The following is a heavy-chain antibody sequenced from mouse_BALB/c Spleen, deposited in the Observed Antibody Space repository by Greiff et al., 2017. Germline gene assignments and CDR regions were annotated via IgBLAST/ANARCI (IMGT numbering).Heavy chain of an antibody. CDR1: GFTFSSYA. CDR3: ARGGNYGYDDAMDY. Sequence: EVKLVESGGGLVKPGGSLKLSCAASGFTFSSYAMSWVRQTPEKRLEWVASISSGGSTYYPDSVKGRFTISRDNARNILYLQMSSLRSEDTAMYYCARGGNYGYDDAMDYWGQGTSVTVSS. D-gene: IGHD2-2*01. CDR2: ISSGGST. J-gene: IGHJ4*01. V-gene: IGHV5-6-5*01.